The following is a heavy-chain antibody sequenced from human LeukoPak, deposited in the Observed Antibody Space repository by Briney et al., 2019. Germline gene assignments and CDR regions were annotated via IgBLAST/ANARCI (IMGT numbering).Heavy chain of an antibody. CDR1: GFTYSSYS. CDR2: ISSSSSYI. D-gene: IGHD6-13*01. CDR3: ARGGYSSSWRLLNI. Sequence: GGSLRLSCAASGFTYSSYSMNWVRQAPGKGLEWVSSISSSSSYIYYADSVKGRFTISRDNAKNSLYLQMNSLRAEDTAVYYCARGGYSSSWRLLNIWGQGTMVTVSS. J-gene: IGHJ3*02. V-gene: IGHV3-21*01.